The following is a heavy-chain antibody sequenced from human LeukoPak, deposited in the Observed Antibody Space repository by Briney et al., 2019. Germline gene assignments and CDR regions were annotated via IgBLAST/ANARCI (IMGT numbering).Heavy chain of an antibody. CDR1: GYTFTCYY. D-gene: IGHD6-13*01. Sequence: ASVNVSCKASGYTFTCYYMHWVRQAPGQGLEWMGWINPNSGGTNYAQKFQGRVTMTRDTSISTAYMELSRLRSDDTAVYYCARELSAAAKYNWFDPWGQGTLVTVSS. J-gene: IGHJ5*02. CDR3: ARELSAAAKYNWFDP. V-gene: IGHV1-2*02. CDR2: INPNSGGT.